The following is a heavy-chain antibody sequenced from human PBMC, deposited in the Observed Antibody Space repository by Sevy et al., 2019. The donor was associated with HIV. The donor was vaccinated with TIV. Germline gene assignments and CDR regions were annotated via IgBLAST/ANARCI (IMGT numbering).Heavy chain of an antibody. V-gene: IGHV1-69*06. CDR1: GGTFSSYA. D-gene: IGHD6-13*01. J-gene: IGHJ4*02. CDR2: IIPIFGTA. Sequence: ASVKVSCKASGGTFSSYAISWLRQAPGQGLEWMGGIIPIFGTANYAQKFQGRVTITADKSTSTAYMELSSLRSEDTAVYYCAREVAAAGTRYFDYWGQGTLVTVSS. CDR3: AREVAAAGTRYFDY.